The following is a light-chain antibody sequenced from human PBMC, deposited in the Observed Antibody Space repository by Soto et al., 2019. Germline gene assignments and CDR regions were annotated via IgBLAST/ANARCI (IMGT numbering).Light chain of an antibody. V-gene: IGKV1-5*03. Sequence: DIQMTQSPSTLSASVGDRVTITCRASQSISSWLAWYQQRPGKAPKLLIYTASGLESGVPSRFSGSGAGTEFTLTISSLQPDDFATYYCQAYTNYPFTFGGRTKVEIK. CDR2: TAS. CDR3: QAYTNYPFT. CDR1: QSISSW. J-gene: IGKJ4*01.